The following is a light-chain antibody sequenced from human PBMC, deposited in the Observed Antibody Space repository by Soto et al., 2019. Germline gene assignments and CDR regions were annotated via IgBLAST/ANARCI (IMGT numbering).Light chain of an antibody. CDR3: NSYRHSTTLV. CDR2: EVS. Sequence: QSVLTQPASVSGSPGQSITISCTGTSSDVGGYNSVSWFQQHPSKAPKLIIYEVSPRPSGVSIRFSGSKSGNTASLTISGLQAEDEADYYCNSYRHSTTLVFGTGTKLTVL. J-gene: IGLJ1*01. V-gene: IGLV2-14*01. CDR1: SSDVGGYNS.